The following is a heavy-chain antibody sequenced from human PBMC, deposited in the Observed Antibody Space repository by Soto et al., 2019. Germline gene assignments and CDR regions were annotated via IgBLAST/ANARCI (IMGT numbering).Heavy chain of an antibody. Sequence: PGGSLLLSCAASGFPFSYYYMSWIRPAPGKGLEWVSYISSSSSYTNYADSVKGRFTISRDNAKNSLYLQMNSLRAEDTAVYYCASRHGVWGQGTTVTVS. CDR1: GFPFSYYY. CDR3: ASRHGV. V-gene: IGHV3-11*06. J-gene: IGHJ6*02. CDR2: ISSSSSYT.